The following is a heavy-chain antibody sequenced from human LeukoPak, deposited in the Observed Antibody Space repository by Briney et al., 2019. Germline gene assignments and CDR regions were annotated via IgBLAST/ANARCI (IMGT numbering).Heavy chain of an antibody. V-gene: IGHV1-69*13. Sequence: SVKVSCKASGGTFSSYAISWVRQAPGQGLEWMGGIIPIFGTANYAQKFQGRVTTTADESTSTAYMELSSLRSEDTAVYYCARGGIAAPQRGDYWGQGTLVTVSS. J-gene: IGHJ4*02. CDR3: ARGGIAAPQRGDY. D-gene: IGHD6-13*01. CDR1: GGTFSSYA. CDR2: IIPIFGTA.